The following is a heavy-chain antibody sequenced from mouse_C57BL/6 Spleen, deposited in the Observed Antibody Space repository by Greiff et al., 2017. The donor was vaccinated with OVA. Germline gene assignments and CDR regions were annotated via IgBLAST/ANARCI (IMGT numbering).Heavy chain of an antibody. V-gene: IGHV1-26*01. Sequence: EVQLQQSGPELVKPGASVKISCKASGYTFTDYYMNWVKQNHGKSLEWIGDINPNNGGTSYNQKFKGKATLTVDKSSSTAYMELRSLTSEDSAVYDCARENYDYDEGFAYWGQGTLVTVSA. CDR2: INPNNGGT. CDR3: ARENYDYDEGFAY. D-gene: IGHD2-4*01. J-gene: IGHJ3*01. CDR1: GYTFTDYY.